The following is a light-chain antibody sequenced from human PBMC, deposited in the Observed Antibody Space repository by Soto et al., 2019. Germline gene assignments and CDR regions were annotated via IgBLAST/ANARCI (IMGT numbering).Light chain of an antibody. J-gene: IGKJ5*01. CDR2: DAS. CDR3: QQYDNGPTLS. V-gene: IGKV3-15*01. CDR1: RGISSN. Sequence: PPAVLSASRGESAPLSCRASRGISSNLAWHQQKPGQAPRLLIYDASTRATGIPARFSGSGSGTEFTLTISSLQSEDFSCCDCQQYDNGPTLSFGPGTRLEIK.